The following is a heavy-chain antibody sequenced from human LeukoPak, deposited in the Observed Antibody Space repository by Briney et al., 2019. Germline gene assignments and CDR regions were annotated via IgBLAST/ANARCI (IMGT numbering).Heavy chain of an antibody. J-gene: IGHJ4*02. CDR2: INPNSGGT. CDR1: GGTFSSYA. D-gene: IGHD4-17*01. CDR3: ASGSYGDYEIDY. V-gene: IGHV1-2*02. Sequence: ASVKVSCKASGGTFSSYAISWVRQAPGQGLEWMGWINPNSGGTNYAQKFQGRVTMTRDTSISTAYMELSRLRSDDTAVYYCASGSYGDYEIDYWGQGTLVTVSS.